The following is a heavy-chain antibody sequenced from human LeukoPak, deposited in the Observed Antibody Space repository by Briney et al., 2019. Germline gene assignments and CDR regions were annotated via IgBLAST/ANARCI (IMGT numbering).Heavy chain of an antibody. D-gene: IGHD3-22*01. V-gene: IGHV3-23*01. CDR2: ISGSGRDT. CDR1: GFTFSSYA. Sequence: GGSLRLSCAASGFTFSSYAMSWVRQAPGKGLEWVSGISGSGRDTYYADSAKGRFTISRDNSKNTVYLQMNSLRAEDTAVYYCAKDKYDSSGPIDYWGQGTLVTVSS. J-gene: IGHJ4*02. CDR3: AKDKYDSSGPIDY.